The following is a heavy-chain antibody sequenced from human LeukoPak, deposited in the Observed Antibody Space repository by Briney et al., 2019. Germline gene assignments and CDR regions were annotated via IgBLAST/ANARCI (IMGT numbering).Heavy chain of an antibody. CDR3: ARETLGYWGTNWFDP. Sequence: SGTLSLTCAVSGGSISSSNWWSWVRQPPGKGLEWIGEIYHSGSTNYNPSLKSRVTISVDKSKNQFSLKLSSVTAADTAVYYCARETLGYWGTNWFDPWGQGTLVTVSS. D-gene: IGHD2-2*03. CDR2: IYHSGST. CDR1: GGSISSSNW. J-gene: IGHJ5*02. V-gene: IGHV4-4*02.